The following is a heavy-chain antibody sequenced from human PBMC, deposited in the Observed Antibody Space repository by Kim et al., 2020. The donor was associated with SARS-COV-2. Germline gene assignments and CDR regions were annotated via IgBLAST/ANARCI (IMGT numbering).Heavy chain of an antibody. CDR1: GFTFSSYE. CDR2: ISSSGSTI. J-gene: IGHJ6*02. V-gene: IGHV3-48*03. CDR3: ARDPYNSSYNYYGIDV. D-gene: IGHD6-13*01. Sequence: GGSLRLSCAASGFTFSSYEMNWVRQAPGKGLEWVSYISSSGSTIYYTDSVKGRFTISRDNAKNSLYLQMNSLRAEDTAVYYCARDPYNSSYNYYGIDVWGQGTPVTVSS.